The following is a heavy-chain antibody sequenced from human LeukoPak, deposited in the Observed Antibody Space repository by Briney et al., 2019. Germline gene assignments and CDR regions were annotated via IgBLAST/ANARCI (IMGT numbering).Heavy chain of an antibody. J-gene: IGHJ4*02. Sequence: SETLSLTCTVSGGSISSYYWSWIRQPAGKGLEGIGRIYTSGSTNYNPSLKSRVTMSVDTSKNQFSLKLSSVTAADTAVYYCARERLRYFDWSLDYWGQGTLVTVSS. CDR1: GGSISSYY. D-gene: IGHD3-9*01. CDR2: IYTSGST. CDR3: ARERLRYFDWSLDY. V-gene: IGHV4-4*07.